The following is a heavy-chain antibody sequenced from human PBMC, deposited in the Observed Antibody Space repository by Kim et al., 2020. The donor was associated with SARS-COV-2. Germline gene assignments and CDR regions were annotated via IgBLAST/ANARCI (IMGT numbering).Heavy chain of an antibody. CDR3: ASTEDSSGWPFDY. CDR1: GYSFTSYW. J-gene: IGHJ4*02. CDR2: IYPGDSDT. Sequence: GESLKISCKGSGYSFTSYWIGWVRQVPGKGLEWMGIIYPGDSDTRYSPSFQGQVTISADKSISTAYLQWGSLKASDTAMYYCASTEDSSGWPFDYWGQGTLVTVSS. D-gene: IGHD6-19*01. V-gene: IGHV5-51*01.